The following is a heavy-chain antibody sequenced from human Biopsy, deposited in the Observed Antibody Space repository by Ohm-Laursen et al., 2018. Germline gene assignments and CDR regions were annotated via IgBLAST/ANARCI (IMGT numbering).Heavy chain of an antibody. CDR2: IYPSGST. D-gene: IGHD2-2*01. CDR3: ASMPHFDY. V-gene: IGHV4-4*07. Sequence: SDTLSLTCTVSGGSITTYYWSWIRQPAGKGLEWIGRIYPSGSTNYNPSLKSRVTMSIDTSKKHFSLNLRSVTAADTAVYYCASMPHFDYWGQGILVTVSS. J-gene: IGHJ4*02. CDR1: GGSITTYY.